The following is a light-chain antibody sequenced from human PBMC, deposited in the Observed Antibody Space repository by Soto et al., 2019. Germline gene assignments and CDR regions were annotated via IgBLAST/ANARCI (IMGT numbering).Light chain of an antibody. J-gene: IGKJ1*01. V-gene: IGKV3-15*01. CDR1: QRVGTN. Sequence: EIVMTQSPATLSVSPGERTTLSCRASQRVGTNLAWYQQKPGQAPRLLIYGASTRATGVPAKFSGSGSGTEFTLTISSLQSEDFAIYYCQHYYNWPRTFGQGTKVDNK. CDR2: GAS. CDR3: QHYYNWPRT.